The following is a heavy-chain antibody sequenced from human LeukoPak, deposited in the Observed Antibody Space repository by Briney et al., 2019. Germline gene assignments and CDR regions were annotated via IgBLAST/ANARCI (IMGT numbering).Heavy chain of an antibody. CDR3: ARVRAGAYYDILTGYLVPIDY. CDR2: ISTDNGNT. D-gene: IGHD3-9*01. Sequence: ASVKVSCKASGYTFTDYYMHWVRQAPGQGLEWMGWISTDNGNTNYAHKFQGRVTMTTDTSTSTAYMELRSLRSDDTAVYYCARVRAGAYYDILTGYLVPIDYWGQGTLVTVSS. J-gene: IGHJ4*02. CDR1: GYTFTDYY. V-gene: IGHV1-18*04.